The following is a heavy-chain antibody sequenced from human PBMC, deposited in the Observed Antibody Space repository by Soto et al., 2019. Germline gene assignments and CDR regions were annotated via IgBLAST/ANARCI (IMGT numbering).Heavy chain of an antibody. V-gene: IGHV3-23*01. CDR1: GFTFSSYA. J-gene: IGHJ4*02. CDR2: ISGSGGST. CDR3: AKTGEEVSGSYYDY. Sequence: GGSLRLSCAASGFTFSSYAMSWVRQAPGKGLEWVSAISGSGGSTYYADSVKGRFTISRDNSKNTLYLQMNSLRADDTAVYYCAKTGEEVSGSYYDYWGQGTLVTVSS. D-gene: IGHD3-10*01.